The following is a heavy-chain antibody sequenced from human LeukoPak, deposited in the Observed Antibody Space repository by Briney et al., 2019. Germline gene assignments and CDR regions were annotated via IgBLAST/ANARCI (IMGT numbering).Heavy chain of an antibody. D-gene: IGHD2-15*01. CDR2: IWYDGSNK. CDR1: GFSFSNAW. J-gene: IGHJ6*02. CDR3: TRDIGSVRMDV. V-gene: IGHV3-33*08. Sequence: PGGSLRLSCAASGFSFSNAWMSWVRQAPGKGLEWVAVIWYDGSNKYYADSVRGHFTISRDNSKNTLYLQMTSLRAEDTAIYYCTRDIGSVRMDVWGQGTTVTVSS.